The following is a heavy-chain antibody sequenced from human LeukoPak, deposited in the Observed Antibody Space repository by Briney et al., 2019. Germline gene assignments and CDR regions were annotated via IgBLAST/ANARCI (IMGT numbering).Heavy chain of an antibody. CDR1: GFTVSSNY. V-gene: IGHV3-53*01. CDR3: ARSLYDSGSPKNYFDY. D-gene: IGHD3-22*01. Sequence: GGSLRLSCAASGFTVSSNYMSWVRQAPGRGLAWVSIMYAGGGTNYADSVKGRFTISRDNSKNTLYLQMNSLTAEDTAVYYCARSLYDSGSPKNYFDYWGQGTLVTVSS. CDR2: MYAGGGT. J-gene: IGHJ4*02.